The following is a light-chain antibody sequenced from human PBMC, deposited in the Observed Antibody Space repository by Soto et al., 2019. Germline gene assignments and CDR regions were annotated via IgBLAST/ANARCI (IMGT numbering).Light chain of an antibody. CDR1: SSDVGGYNY. J-gene: IGLJ3*02. Sequence: QSVLTQPPSASGSPGQSVTISCTGTSSDVGGYNYVSWYQQYPGKAPKLMIYEVSKWPSGVPDRFSGSQSGKTASLTVSGLQAEDEADYYCSSYAGSDIWVFGGGTQLTVL. CDR2: EVS. V-gene: IGLV2-8*01. CDR3: SSYAGSDIWV.